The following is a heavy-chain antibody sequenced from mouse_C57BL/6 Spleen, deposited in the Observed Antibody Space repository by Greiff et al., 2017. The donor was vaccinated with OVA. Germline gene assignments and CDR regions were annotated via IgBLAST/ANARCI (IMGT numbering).Heavy chain of an antibody. V-gene: IGHV1-80*01. D-gene: IGHD2-5*01. CDR1: GYAFSSYW. J-gene: IGHJ3*01. CDR3: ARRAYYSKGGFAY. Sequence: QVQLQQSGAELVKPGASVKISCKASGYAFSSYWMNWVKQRPGKGLEWIGQIYPGEGDTNYNGKFKGKATLTADKSSSTAYMQLSSLTSEDSAVYFCARRAYYSKGGFAYWGQGTLVTVSA. CDR2: IYPGEGDT.